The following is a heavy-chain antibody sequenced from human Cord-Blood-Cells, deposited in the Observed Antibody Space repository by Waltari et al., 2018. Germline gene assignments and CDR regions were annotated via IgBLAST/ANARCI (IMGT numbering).Heavy chain of an antibody. J-gene: IGHJ6*03. Sequence: QLQLQESGPGLVKPSAPLSLTCTVSGGPISSSSYSWAWIRQPPGTGLEWIGSIYYSGSNYYNPSLKSRVTISVDTSKNQFSLKLSSVTAADTAVYYCARHYYDSSGYYYYYYMDVWGKGTTVTVSS. CDR3: ARHYYDSSGYYYYYYMDV. CDR2: IYYSGSN. CDR1: GGPISSSSYS. V-gene: IGHV4-39*01. D-gene: IGHD3-22*01.